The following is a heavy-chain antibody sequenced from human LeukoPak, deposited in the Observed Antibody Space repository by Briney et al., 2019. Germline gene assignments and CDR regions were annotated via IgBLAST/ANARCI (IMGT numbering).Heavy chain of an antibody. Sequence: GGSLRLSCAASGFTFSSYWMSWVRQAPGKGLEWVANIKQDGSEKYYVDSVKGRFTISRDNAKNSLYLQMNSLRAEDTAVYYCARVGVRFLEWLPHFDYWGQGTLVTVSS. CDR3: ARVGVRFLEWLPHFDY. J-gene: IGHJ4*02. CDR1: GFTFSSYW. D-gene: IGHD3-3*01. CDR2: IKQDGSEK. V-gene: IGHV3-7*01.